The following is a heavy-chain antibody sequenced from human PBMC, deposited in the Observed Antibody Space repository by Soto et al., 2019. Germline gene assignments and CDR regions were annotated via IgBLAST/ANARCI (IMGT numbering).Heavy chain of an antibody. CDR2: ISWNSNTI. Sequence: GGSLRLSCAASGFTFDDYAMHWVRQAPGKGLEWVSGISWNSNTIYYADSVQARFSISRDNAKKSLFLQMDDLRAEDTALYYCATYTSPYTSGSFDHWGQGTLVTVSS. V-gene: IGHV3-9*01. CDR3: ATYTSPYTSGSFDH. D-gene: IGHD3-10*01. J-gene: IGHJ4*02. CDR1: GFTFDDYA.